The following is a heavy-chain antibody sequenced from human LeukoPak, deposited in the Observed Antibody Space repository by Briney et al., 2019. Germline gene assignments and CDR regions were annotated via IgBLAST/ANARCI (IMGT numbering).Heavy chain of an antibody. Sequence: GGSLRHSCAASGFTFSSYGMHWVRQAPGKGLEWVAVISYDGSNKYYADSVKGRFTISRDNSKNTLYLQMNSLRAEDTAVYYCAKEVVVVPAAKWAFDYWGQGTLVTVSS. CDR3: AKEVVVVPAAKWAFDY. CDR2: ISYDGSNK. D-gene: IGHD2-2*01. CDR1: GFTFSSYG. J-gene: IGHJ4*02. V-gene: IGHV3-30*18.